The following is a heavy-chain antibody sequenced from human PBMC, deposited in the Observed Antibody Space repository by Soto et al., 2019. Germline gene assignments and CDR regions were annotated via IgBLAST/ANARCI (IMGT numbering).Heavy chain of an antibody. Sequence: QVQLQESGPGLVKPSQTLSLACTVSGGSISSGGYYWSWIRQHPGKGLEWIAYIYYSGSTYYNPSLKSRVTISVDTSKNQFSLKLSSVTPADTAVYYCARGRAGFFWSGLSDNWFDPWGQGTLVTVSS. CDR2: IYYSGST. CDR1: GGSISSGGYY. V-gene: IGHV4-31*03. CDR3: ARGRAGFFWSGLSDNWFDP. D-gene: IGHD3-3*01. J-gene: IGHJ5*02.